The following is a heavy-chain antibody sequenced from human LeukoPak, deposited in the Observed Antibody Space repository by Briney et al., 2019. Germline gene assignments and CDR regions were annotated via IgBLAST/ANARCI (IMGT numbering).Heavy chain of an antibody. J-gene: IGHJ4*02. CDR3: ARVFGGRYGDYANFDY. D-gene: IGHD4-17*01. Sequence: PSETLSLTCTVSGGSISSSSYYWGWIRQPPGKGLEWIGSIYYSGSTTNNPSLKSRVTISLDTSKNQFSLKLRSVTAADTAVYYCARVFGGRYGDYANFDYWGQGTLVTVSS. V-gene: IGHV4-39*07. CDR2: IYYSGST. CDR1: GGSISSSSYY.